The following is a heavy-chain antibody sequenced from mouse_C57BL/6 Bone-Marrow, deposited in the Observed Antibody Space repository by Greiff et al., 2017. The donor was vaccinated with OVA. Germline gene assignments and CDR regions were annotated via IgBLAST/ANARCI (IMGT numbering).Heavy chain of an antibody. J-gene: IGHJ2*01. D-gene: IGHD1-1*01. CDR2: INPYNGGT. Sequence: EVQLQQSGPVLVKPGASVKMSCKASGYTFTDYYMNWVKQSHGKSLEWIGVINPYNGGTSYNQKFKGKATLTVDKSSSTAYMELNSLTSEDSAVYYCARDSYYYGSSYEFDYWGQGTTLTVSS. CDR3: ARDSYYYGSSYEFDY. CDR1: GYTFTDYY. V-gene: IGHV1-19*01.